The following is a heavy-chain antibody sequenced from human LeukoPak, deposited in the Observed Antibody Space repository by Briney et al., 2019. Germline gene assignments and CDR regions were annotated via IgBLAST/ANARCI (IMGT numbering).Heavy chain of an antibody. CDR2: ISGSGGST. D-gene: IGHD6-13*01. CDR1: GFTFSSYA. J-gene: IGHJ4*02. Sequence: GGSLRLSCAASGFTFSSYAMSWVRQAPGKGLEWVSAISGSGGSTYYADSVKGRFTISRDQANNTLYLQMNTLRDEDTAVYYCARGPRYSFYWGQGTLVSVSS. V-gene: IGHV3-23*01. CDR3: ARGPRYSFY.